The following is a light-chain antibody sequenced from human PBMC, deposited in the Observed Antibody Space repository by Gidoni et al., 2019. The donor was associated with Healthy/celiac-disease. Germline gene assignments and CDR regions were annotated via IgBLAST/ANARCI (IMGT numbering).Light chain of an antibody. CDR1: QSVSSSY. CDR2: GAS. J-gene: IGKJ1*01. V-gene: IGKV3-20*01. CDR3: QQYGSSSPWT. Sequence: EIVLTHSPGTLSLSPGERATLSCRASQSVSSSYLAWYQQKPGQAPRLLIYGASSRATCIPDRFSGSGSGTDFTLTISRLEPEDFAVYYCQQYGSSSPWTFGQGTKVEIK.